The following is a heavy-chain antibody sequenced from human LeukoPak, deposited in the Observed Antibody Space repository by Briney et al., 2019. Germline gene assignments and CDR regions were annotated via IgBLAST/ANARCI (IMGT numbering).Heavy chain of an antibody. Sequence: GASVKVSCKSSGYIFTNHYMHWVRQAPGQGLEWMGLINPSGISTLYAEKFQGRVTITRNTSISTAYMELSSLRSEDTAVYYCARRYNYYYYYMDVWGKGTTVTVSS. CDR3: ARRYNYYYYYMDV. CDR1: GYIFTNHY. D-gene: IGHD3-9*01. V-gene: IGHV1-46*01. J-gene: IGHJ6*03. CDR2: INPSGIST.